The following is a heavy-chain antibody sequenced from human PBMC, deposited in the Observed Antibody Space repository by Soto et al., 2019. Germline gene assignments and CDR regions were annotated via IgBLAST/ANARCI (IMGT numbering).Heavy chain of an antibody. CDR3: AREGGGSNWFDT. CDR1: GFTFSSYA. J-gene: IGHJ5*02. D-gene: IGHD1-26*01. Sequence: QVQLVESGGGVVQPGRSLRLSCAASGFTFSSYAMHWVRQAPGKGLEWVAYIIYDGSNKYYADSVKGRFSISRDNSNNTLYLQMTSLRTDDTALYYCAREGGGSNWFDTWGQGTLVTVSS. V-gene: IGHV3-30-3*01. CDR2: IIYDGSNK.